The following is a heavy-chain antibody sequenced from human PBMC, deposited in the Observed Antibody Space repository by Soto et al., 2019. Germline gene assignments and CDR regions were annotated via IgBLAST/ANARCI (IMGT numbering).Heavy chain of an antibody. V-gene: IGHV1-18*04. Sequence: QVQLVQSGAEVKKPGASVKVSCKASGYTFTSYGISWVRQAPGQGLEWMGWISAYNGNTNYGQKLRGRVTVTTDTSRSTAYMELRSLRSDGTAVYYGARVGATFYGMDVWGQGTTVTVSS. D-gene: IGHD1-26*01. CDR2: ISAYNGNT. CDR1: GYTFTSYG. J-gene: IGHJ6*02. CDR3: ARVGATFYGMDV.